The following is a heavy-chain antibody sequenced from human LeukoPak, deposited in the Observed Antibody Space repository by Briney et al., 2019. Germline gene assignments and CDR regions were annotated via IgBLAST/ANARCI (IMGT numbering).Heavy chain of an antibody. CDR3: AKGEHYYYYYMDV. CDR2: ISGSGDAT. CDR1: GFMFSQHT. J-gene: IGHJ6*03. V-gene: IGHV3-23*01. Sequence: GRSLRLSCAVSGFMFSQHTMSWVRQAPGKRLEWVSSISGSGDATRYADSVMGRFTISRDNAKNTLSLQMNSLRAEDTAVYYCAKGEHYYYYYMDVWGKGTTVTVSS.